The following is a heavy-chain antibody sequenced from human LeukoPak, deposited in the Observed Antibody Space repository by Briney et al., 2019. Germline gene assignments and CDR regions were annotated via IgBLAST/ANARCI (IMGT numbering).Heavy chain of an antibody. V-gene: IGHV3-9*01. D-gene: IGHD1-1*01. Sequence: GRSLRLSCAASGFTFDDYAMHWVRQAPGKGLEWVSGISWNSGSIGYADSVKGRFTISRDNAKNSLYLQMNCLRAEDTALYYCAKDNTELEFLFDYWGQGTLVTVSS. J-gene: IGHJ4*02. CDR1: GFTFDDYA. CDR2: ISWNSGSI. CDR3: AKDNTELEFLFDY.